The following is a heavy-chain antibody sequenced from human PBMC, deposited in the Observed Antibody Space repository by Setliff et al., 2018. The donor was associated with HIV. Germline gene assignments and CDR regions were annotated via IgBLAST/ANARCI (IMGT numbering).Heavy chain of an antibody. CDR3: ARFPSSTSFYYFDY. CDR1: GYSISTAYY. CDR2: VYHSGTT. V-gene: IGHV4-38-2*01. Sequence: PSETLSLTCAVSGYSISTAYYWGWIRQPPGKGLEWIGSVYHSGTTYYNPSLKSRVTISVDTSKNQFSLKLYSVTAADTAVYYCARFPSSTSFYYFDYWGQGTLVTVSS. J-gene: IGHJ4*02. D-gene: IGHD2-2*01.